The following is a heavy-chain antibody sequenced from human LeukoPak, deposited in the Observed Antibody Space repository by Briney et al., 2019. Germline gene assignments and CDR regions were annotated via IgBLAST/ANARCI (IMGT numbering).Heavy chain of an antibody. CDR1: GGSFSGYY. CDR3: ARQLYYDSSGYYWYFDL. CDR2: INHSGST. Sequence: SETLSLTCAVYGGSFSGYYWSWIRQPPGKGLEWIGEINHSGSTNYNPSLKSRVTISVDTSKNQFSLKLSSVTAADTAVYYCARQLYYDSSGYYWYFDLWGRGTLVTVSS. J-gene: IGHJ2*01. D-gene: IGHD3-22*01. V-gene: IGHV4-34*01.